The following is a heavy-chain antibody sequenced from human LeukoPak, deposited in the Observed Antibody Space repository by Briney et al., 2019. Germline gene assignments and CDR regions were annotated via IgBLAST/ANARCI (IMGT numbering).Heavy chain of an antibody. CDR1: GYTFTGYY. Sequence: ASVTVSCTASGYTFTGYYMHWVRQAPGQGLEWMGWINPNSGGTNYAQKFQGWVTMTRDTSISTAYMELSRLRSDDTAVYYCARKRGYSYGGDAFDIWGQGTMVTVSS. D-gene: IGHD5-18*01. CDR3: ARKRGYSYGGDAFDI. J-gene: IGHJ3*02. V-gene: IGHV1-2*04. CDR2: INPNSGGT.